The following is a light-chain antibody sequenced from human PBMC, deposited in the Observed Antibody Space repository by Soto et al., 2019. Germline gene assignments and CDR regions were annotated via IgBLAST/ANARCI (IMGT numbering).Light chain of an antibody. CDR1: QNINNY. Sequence: DIQMTQSPSSLSASVGDRVTITCQASQNINNYLNWYQQKPGRAPKLLIYDASNLEAGVPSRFRGSGSGTDFTLTISSLQPEDFATYYCLQDYNYPFTFGPGTKVDIK. J-gene: IGKJ3*01. CDR3: LQDYNYPFT. V-gene: IGKV1-33*01. CDR2: DAS.